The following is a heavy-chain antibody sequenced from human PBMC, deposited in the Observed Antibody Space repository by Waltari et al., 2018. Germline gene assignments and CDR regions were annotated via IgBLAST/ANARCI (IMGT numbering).Heavy chain of an antibody. CDR3: ATGIGYYGSGSYYNRPASY. D-gene: IGHD3-10*01. CDR2: VDPEDGET. V-gene: IGHV1-69-2*01. Sequence: EVQLVQSGAEVKKPGATVKISCKASGYTFTDYYMHWVQQAPGKGLEWMGRVDPEDGETIYAEKFQGRVTITADTSTDTAYMELRSLRSEDTAVYYCATGIGYYGSGSYYNRPASYWGQGTLVTISS. J-gene: IGHJ4*02. CDR1: GYTFTDYY.